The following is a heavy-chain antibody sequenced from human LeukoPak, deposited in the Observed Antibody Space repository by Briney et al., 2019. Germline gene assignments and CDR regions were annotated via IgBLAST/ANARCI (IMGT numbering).Heavy chain of an antibody. J-gene: IGHJ4*02. CDR3: ARSSSSVAPYYFDY. CDR1: GFTFSSYA. CDR2: ISYDGSNK. D-gene: IGHD6-6*01. Sequence: GGSLRLSCAASGFTFSSYAMHWVRQAPGKGLEWEAVISYDGSNKYYADSVKGRFTISRDNSKNTLYLQMNSLRAEDTAVYYCARSSSSVAPYYFDYWGQGTLVTVSS. V-gene: IGHV3-30*01.